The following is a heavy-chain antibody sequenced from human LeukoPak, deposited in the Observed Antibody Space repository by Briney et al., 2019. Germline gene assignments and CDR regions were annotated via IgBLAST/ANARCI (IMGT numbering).Heavy chain of an antibody. CDR3: AREGRPAVGTDWFDP. CDR2: ISYDGSDK. V-gene: IGHV3-30-3*01. J-gene: IGHJ5*02. CDR1: GFTFTNYA. D-gene: IGHD6-13*01. Sequence: PGGSLRLSCAASGFTFTNYAIHWVRQAPGKGLEWVAVISYDGSDKYYTDSVKGRFTISRDNAKNSLYLQMNSLRDEDTAVYYCAREGRPAVGTDWFDPWGQGTLVTVSS.